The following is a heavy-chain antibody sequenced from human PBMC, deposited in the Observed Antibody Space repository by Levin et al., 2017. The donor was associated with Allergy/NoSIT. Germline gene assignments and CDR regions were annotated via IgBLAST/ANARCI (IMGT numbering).Heavy chain of an antibody. J-gene: IGHJ5*02. CDR1: GGSISSSSYY. V-gene: IGHV4-39*02. CDR3: AREEMATITWANWFDP. D-gene: IGHD5-24*01. Sequence: SQTLSLTCTVSGGSISSSSYYWGWIRQPPGKGLEWIGSIYYSGSTYYNPSLKSRVTISVDTSKNQFSLKLSSVTAADTAVYYCAREEMATITWANWFDPWGQGTLVTVSS. CDR2: IYYSGST.